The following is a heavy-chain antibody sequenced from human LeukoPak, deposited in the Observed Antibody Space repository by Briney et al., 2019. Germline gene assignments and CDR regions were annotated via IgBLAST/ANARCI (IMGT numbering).Heavy chain of an antibody. V-gene: IGHV1-18*01. CDR1: GYTFTSYG. D-gene: IGHD6-19*01. CDR3: ARREVAGRYYYYYMDV. J-gene: IGHJ6*03. CDR2: ISAYNGNT. Sequence: ASVKVSCKASGYTFTSYGISWVRQAPGQGLEWMGWISAYNGNTNYAQKLQGRVTMTTDTSTSTAYMELRSLRSDDTDVYYCARREVAGRYYYYYMDVWGKGTTVTVSS.